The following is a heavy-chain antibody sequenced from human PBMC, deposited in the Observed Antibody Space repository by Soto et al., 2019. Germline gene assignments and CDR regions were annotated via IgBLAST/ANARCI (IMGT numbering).Heavy chain of an antibody. Sequence: GGSLRLSCAGSGFTFDDHGMHWDRQGPGGGLEWVSGISWKSDSTGYADSVKGRFSICRDNTQNSLHLQMNSLRPEDTALYYCARDKGLCHDGMDVWGQGTTVTVSS. CDR1: GFTFDDHG. D-gene: IGHD2-21*01. CDR3: ARDKGLCHDGMDV. CDR2: ISWKSDST. V-gene: IGHV3-9*01. J-gene: IGHJ6*02.